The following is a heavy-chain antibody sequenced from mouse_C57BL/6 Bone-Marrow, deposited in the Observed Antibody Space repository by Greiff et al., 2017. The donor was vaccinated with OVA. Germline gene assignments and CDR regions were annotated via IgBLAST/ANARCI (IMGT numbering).Heavy chain of an antibody. V-gene: IGHV1-15*01. CDR2: IDPETGGT. CDR3: TRGYSNYYAMDY. CDR1: GYTFTDYE. J-gene: IGHJ4*01. D-gene: IGHD2-5*01. Sequence: QVHVKQSGAELVRPGASVTLSCKASGYTFTDYEMHWVKQTPVHGLDWIGAIDPETGGTAYNQKFKGKAILTADKSSSTAYMELRSLTSEDSAVYYCTRGYSNYYAMDYWGQGTSVTVSS.